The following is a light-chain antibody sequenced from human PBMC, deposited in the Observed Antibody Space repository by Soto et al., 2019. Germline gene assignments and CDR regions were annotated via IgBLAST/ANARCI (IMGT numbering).Light chain of an antibody. CDR1: RSNIGSNT. CDR2: TNN. Sequence: QSVLTQPPSASGTPGQRVTISCSGSRSNIGSNTVNWYQQFPGTAPKLLIYTNNQRSSGVPVRFSASKSGTSASLAISGLQSEDEADYYCAAWDDSLNGPVFGGGTKLTVL. J-gene: IGLJ2*01. CDR3: AAWDDSLNGPV. V-gene: IGLV1-44*01.